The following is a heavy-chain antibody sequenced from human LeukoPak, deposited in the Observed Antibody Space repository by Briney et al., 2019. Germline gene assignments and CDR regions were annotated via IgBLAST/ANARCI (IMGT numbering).Heavy chain of an antibody. Sequence: GGSLRLSCAASGFTVSSNYMSWVRQAPGKGLEWVSVIYSGGSTYYADSVKGRFTISRDNSKNTLYLQMNSLRAEDTAVYYCARHCSSTSCSTRNNAFDIWGQGTMVTVSS. D-gene: IGHD2-2*01. CDR2: IYSGGST. V-gene: IGHV3-66*04. CDR1: GFTVSSNY. J-gene: IGHJ3*02. CDR3: ARHCSSTSCSTRNNAFDI.